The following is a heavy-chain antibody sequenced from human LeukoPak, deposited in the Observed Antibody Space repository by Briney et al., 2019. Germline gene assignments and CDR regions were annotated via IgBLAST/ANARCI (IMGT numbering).Heavy chain of an antibody. CDR3: ARVGSSGFFSDY. CDR1: GFTFSDDY. Sequence: GGSLRLSCAASGFTFSDDYMSCIRQAPGKGLEWVSYISSSGSTIYYADSVKGRFTISRDNAKNSLYLQMNSLRAEDTAVYYCARVGSSGFFSDYWGQGTLVTVSS. CDR2: ISSSGSTI. V-gene: IGHV3-11*01. D-gene: IGHD3-22*01. J-gene: IGHJ4*02.